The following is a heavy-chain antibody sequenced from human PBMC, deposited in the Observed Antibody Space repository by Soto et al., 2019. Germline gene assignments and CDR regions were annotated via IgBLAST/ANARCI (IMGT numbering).Heavy chain of an antibody. CDR1: GGSISSGGYS. D-gene: IGHD4-4*01. V-gene: IGHV4-30-2*06. J-gene: IGHJ4*02. CDR2: IYYSGGA. CDR3: ARFLGSNDYFDY. Sequence: QLQLQESGSGLVEPSQTLSLTCAVSGGSISSGGYSWSWIRQSPGKGLEWIGFIYYSGGAYYNPSLKSRVAISVDWSTNQFSLKFSSVTAADTAVYYCARFLGSNDYFDYWGQGTLVTVSS.